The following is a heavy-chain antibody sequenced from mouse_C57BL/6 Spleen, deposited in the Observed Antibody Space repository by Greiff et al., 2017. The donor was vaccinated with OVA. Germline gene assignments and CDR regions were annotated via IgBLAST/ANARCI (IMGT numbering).Heavy chain of an antibody. J-gene: IGHJ3*01. D-gene: IGHD2-5*01. CDR1: GYTFTDYE. Sequence: VQLKESGAELVRPGASVTLSCKASGYTFTDYEMHWVKQTPVHGLEWIGAIDPETGGTAYNQKFKGKAILTADKSSSTAYMELRSLTSEDSAVDYCTRYDYSNHGGFAYWGQGTLVTVSA. CDR3: TRYDYSNHGGFAY. V-gene: IGHV1-15*01. CDR2: IDPETGGT.